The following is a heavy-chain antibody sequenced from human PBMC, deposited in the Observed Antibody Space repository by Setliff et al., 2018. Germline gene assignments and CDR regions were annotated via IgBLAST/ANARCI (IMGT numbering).Heavy chain of an antibody. V-gene: IGHV4-34*12. J-gene: IGHJ6*02. CDR1: GGSFSGYY. CDR3: ASTDYDILTGYYPYGMDV. CDR2: IIHSGST. D-gene: IGHD3-9*01. Sequence: PSETLSLTCAVYGGSFSGYYWSWIRQPPGKRLEWIGEIIHSGSTYYNPSLKSRVTISVDTSKNQFSLKLSSVTAADTAVYYCASTDYDILTGYYPYGMDVWGQGTTVTVSS.